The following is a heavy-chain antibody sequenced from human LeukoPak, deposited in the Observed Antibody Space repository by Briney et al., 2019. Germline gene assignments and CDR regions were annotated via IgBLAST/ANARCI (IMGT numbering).Heavy chain of an antibody. J-gene: IGHJ4*02. Sequence: PGGSLRLSCAASGFTFNYYAMSWVRQAPGKGLEWVSGISGSGGSTYYAESVKGRLTISRDNSKNTLYLQMNSLRGEDTAVYYCAKVPKGGYFDYWGQGTLVSVSS. CDR2: ISGSGGST. CDR3: AKVPKGGYFDY. CDR1: GFTFNYYA. V-gene: IGHV3-23*01. D-gene: IGHD2-2*01.